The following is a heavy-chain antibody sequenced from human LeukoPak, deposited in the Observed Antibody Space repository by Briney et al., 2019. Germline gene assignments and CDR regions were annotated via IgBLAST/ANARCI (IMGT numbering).Heavy chain of an antibody. J-gene: IGHJ4*02. CDR1: GFTVSSNY. D-gene: IGHD3-22*01. Sequence: GGSLRLSCAASGFTVSSNYLSWIRQAPGKGLEWVSVLYSGGSTYYADSVRGRFSISRDNSKNTLYLQMNSLRADDTAVYYCARGSSGYYYYFDYWGQGTLVTVSS. CDR3: ARGSSGYYYYFDY. CDR2: LYSGGST. V-gene: IGHV3-53*01.